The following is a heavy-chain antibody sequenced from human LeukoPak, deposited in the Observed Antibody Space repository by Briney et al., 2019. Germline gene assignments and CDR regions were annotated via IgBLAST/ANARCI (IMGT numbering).Heavy chain of an antibody. J-gene: IGHJ4*02. CDR1: GYIFTDYY. Sequence: ASVKVSCKASGYIFTDYYMHWVRQAPGQGLEWMGWINPNSGGTNYAQKFQGRVTMTRDSRVTMTRDTSISAAYMELSRLRSDDTAVYYCARQSNTPAGDFDYWGQGTLVTVSS. CDR2: INPNSGGT. D-gene: IGHD6-13*01. V-gene: IGHV1-2*02. CDR3: ARQSNTPAGDFDY.